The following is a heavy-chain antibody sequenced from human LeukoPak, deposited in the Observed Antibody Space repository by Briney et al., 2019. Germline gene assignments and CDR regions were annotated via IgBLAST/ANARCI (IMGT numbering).Heavy chain of an antibody. J-gene: IGHJ5*02. V-gene: IGHV1-18*01. CDR1: GYTFTSHG. CDR2: ISTYNGNT. Sequence: GASVKVSCKASGYTFTSHGISWVRQAPGQGLEWMGWISTYNGNTNYAQKLQGRVSMTTDTSTSTAYMELRSLRSDDTAVYYCARGRDTPDEGLRSFDPWGQGTLVTVSS. CDR3: ARGRDTPDEGLRSFDP. D-gene: IGHD5-18*01.